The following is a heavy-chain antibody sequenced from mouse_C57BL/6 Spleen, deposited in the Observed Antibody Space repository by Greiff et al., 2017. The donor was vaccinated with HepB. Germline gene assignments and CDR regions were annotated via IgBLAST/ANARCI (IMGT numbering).Heavy chain of an antibody. Sequence: EVKLQQSGPELVKPGASVKISCKASGYTFTDYYMNWVKQSHGKSLEWIGDINPNNGGTSYNQKFKGKATLTVDKSSSTAYMELRSLTSEDSAVYYCARSYGSLYWYFDVWGTGTTVTVSS. CDR2: INPNNGGT. D-gene: IGHD1-1*01. CDR3: ARSYGSLYWYFDV. V-gene: IGHV1-26*01. J-gene: IGHJ1*03. CDR1: GYTFTDYY.